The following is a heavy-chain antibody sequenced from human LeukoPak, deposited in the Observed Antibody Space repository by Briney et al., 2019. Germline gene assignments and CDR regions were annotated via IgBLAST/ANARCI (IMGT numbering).Heavy chain of an antibody. CDR2: IYYSGST. V-gene: IGHV4-59*01. D-gene: IGHD5-12*01. CDR1: GGSISSYY. J-gene: IGHJ4*02. Sequence: PSETLSLTCTVSGGSISSYYWSWIRQPPGKGLEWIGYIYYSGSTNYNPSLKSRVTISVDTSKNQFSLKLSSVTAAETAVYYCVASGYDSIFDYWGQGTLVTVSS. CDR3: VASGYDSIFDY.